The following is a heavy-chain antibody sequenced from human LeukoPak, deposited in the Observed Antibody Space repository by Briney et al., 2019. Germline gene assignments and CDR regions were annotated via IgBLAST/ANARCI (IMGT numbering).Heavy chain of an antibody. CDR2: INSYGSST. V-gene: IGHV3-74*01. Sequence: GGSLRLSCAASGFTFSSYWMHWVRQAPGKGLVWVSRINSYGSSTSYADSVKGRFTISKDNAKNTLYLQMNSLRAEDTAVYYCARELIDWLAFDIWGQGTMVTVSS. CDR3: ARELIDWLAFDI. D-gene: IGHD3-9*01. J-gene: IGHJ3*02. CDR1: GFTFSSYW.